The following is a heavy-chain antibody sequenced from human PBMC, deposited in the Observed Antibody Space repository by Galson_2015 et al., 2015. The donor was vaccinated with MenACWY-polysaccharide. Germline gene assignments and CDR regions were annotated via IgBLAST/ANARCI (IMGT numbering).Heavy chain of an antibody. Sequence: SLRLSCAASGFTFSSYGMNWVRQAPGKGLEWVSYISASSSTIYYADSVKGRLTISRDNAKNALYLQTNSLRDEDTAVYYCGRTNYYDGSGTTGGAFDYWGQGTLVTVSS. CDR2: ISASSSTI. CDR1: GFTFSSYG. D-gene: IGHD3-22*01. J-gene: IGHJ4*02. V-gene: IGHV3-48*02. CDR3: GRTNYYDGSGTTGGAFDY.